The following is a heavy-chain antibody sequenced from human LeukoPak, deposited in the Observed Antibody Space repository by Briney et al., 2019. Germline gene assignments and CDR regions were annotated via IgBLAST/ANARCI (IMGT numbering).Heavy chain of an antibody. CDR1: GFTFSSYG. CDR3: ACTQSSGYYQPFNY. D-gene: IGHD3-22*01. Sequence: PGGSLRLSCAASGFTFSSYGMHWVRQAPGKGLEWVAFIRYDGSNKYYADSVKGRFTISRDNSKNTLYLQMNSLRAEDTAVYYCACTQSSGYYQPFNYWGQGTLVTVSS. J-gene: IGHJ4*02. CDR2: IRYDGSNK. V-gene: IGHV3-30*02.